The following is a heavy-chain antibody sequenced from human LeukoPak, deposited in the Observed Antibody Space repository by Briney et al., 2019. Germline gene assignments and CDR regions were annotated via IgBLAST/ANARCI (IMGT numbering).Heavy chain of an antibody. CDR2: ISWNSGSI. V-gene: IGHV3-9*01. D-gene: IGHD6-19*01. Sequence: GGSLRLSCAASGFTFDDYAMHWVRLAPGKGLEWVSGISWNSGSIGYADSVKGRFTISRDNAKNSLYLQMNSLRGEDTALYYCAKPLAVNYFYGMDVWGQGTTVTVSS. J-gene: IGHJ6*02. CDR1: GFTFDDYA. CDR3: AKPLAVNYFYGMDV.